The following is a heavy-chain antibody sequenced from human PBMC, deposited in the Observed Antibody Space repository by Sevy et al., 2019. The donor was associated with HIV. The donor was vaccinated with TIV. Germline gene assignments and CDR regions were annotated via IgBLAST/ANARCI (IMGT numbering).Heavy chain of an antibody. Sequence: GGSLRLSCAASGFTFNTHAMNWVRQAPGKGLEWVSVISGPGYGTNYADSVKGRFTSSRDNSKNTLYLQMNSLRDDDTAVYYCAKALNPALESMLEVNLRSLKGFDVWGQGTMVTVSS. V-gene: IGHV3-23*01. CDR3: AKALNPALESMLEVNLRSLKGFDV. CDR1: GFTFNTHA. J-gene: IGHJ3*01. D-gene: IGHD3-22*01. CDR2: ISGPGYGT.